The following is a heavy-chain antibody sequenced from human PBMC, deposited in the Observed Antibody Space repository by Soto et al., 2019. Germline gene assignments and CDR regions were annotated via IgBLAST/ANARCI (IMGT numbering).Heavy chain of an antibody. V-gene: IGHV3-33*01. Sequence: GGSLRLSCAASGFTFSSYGMHWVRQAPGKGLEWVAVIWYDGSNKYYADSVKGRFTISRDNSKNTLYLQMNSLRAEDTAVYYCARSGQQLDEVDYWGQGTLVTVSS. D-gene: IGHD6-13*01. CDR1: GFTFSSYG. CDR2: IWYDGSNK. J-gene: IGHJ4*02. CDR3: ARSGQQLDEVDY.